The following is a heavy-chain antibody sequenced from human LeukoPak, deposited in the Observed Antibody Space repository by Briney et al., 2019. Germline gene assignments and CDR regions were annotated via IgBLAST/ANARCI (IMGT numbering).Heavy chain of an antibody. Sequence: PSETLSLTCAVYGGSSSGYYWSWIRQPPGKGLEWIGEINHSGSTNYNPSLKSRVTISVDTSKNQFSLKLSSVTAADTAVYYCARVGCSSTSCYPYYYYGMDVWGQGTTVTVSS. D-gene: IGHD2-2*01. J-gene: IGHJ6*02. V-gene: IGHV4-34*01. CDR2: INHSGST. CDR3: ARVGCSSTSCYPYYYYGMDV. CDR1: GGSSSGYY.